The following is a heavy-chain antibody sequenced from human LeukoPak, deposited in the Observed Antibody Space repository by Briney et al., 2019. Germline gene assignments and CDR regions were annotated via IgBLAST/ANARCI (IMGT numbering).Heavy chain of an antibody. CDR1: GFTFSNAW. Sequence: GGSLRLSCAASGFTFSNAWMSWVRQAPGKGLEWVGRIKSKTDGGTTDYAAPVKGRFTISRDDSKNTLYLQTNSLKTVDTAVYYCTTGIVVVPAAMDRVDYWGQGTLVTVSS. CDR2: IKSKTDGGTT. J-gene: IGHJ4*02. CDR3: TTGIVVVPAAMDRVDY. D-gene: IGHD2-2*01. V-gene: IGHV3-15*01.